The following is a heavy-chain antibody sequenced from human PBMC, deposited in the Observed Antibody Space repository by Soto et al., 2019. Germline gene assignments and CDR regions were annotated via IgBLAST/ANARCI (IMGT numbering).Heavy chain of an antibody. D-gene: IGHD1-7*01. Sequence: PSETLSLTCTVSGGSISSGGYYWSWIRQHPGKGLEWIGYIYYSGSTYYNPSLKSRVTISVDTSKNQFSLKLSSVTAADTAVYYCARVNWNYYWFDPWGQGTLVTVSS. CDR3: ARVNWNYYWFDP. CDR1: GGSISSGGYY. CDR2: IYYSGST. J-gene: IGHJ5*02. V-gene: IGHV4-31*03.